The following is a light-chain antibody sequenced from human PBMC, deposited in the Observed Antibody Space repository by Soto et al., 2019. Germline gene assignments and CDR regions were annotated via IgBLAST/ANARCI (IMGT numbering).Light chain of an antibody. CDR3: QSYDSSLSGLV. J-gene: IGLJ2*01. Sequence: QSVLTQPTSVSGAPGQRVTISCTGSSSNIGAGYDVHWYQQLPGTAPKLLIYRNNNRPSGVPDRFSGSKSGTSASLAITGLQAEDEADYYCQSYDSSLSGLVFGGGTKVTVL. CDR2: RNN. V-gene: IGLV1-40*01. CDR1: SSNIGAGYD.